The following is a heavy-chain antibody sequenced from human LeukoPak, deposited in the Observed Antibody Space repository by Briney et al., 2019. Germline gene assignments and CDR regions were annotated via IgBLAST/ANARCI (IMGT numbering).Heavy chain of an antibody. CDR1: GYTFTSYG. CDR2: ISAYNGNT. D-gene: IGHD6-19*01. J-gene: IGHJ6*02. CDR3: ARERVGYSSPDDYYYYGMDV. V-gene: IGHV1-18*01. Sequence: ASVKVSCKASGYTFTSYGISWVRQAPGQGLEWMGWISAYNGNTNYAQKLQGRVTMTTDTSTSTAYMELRSPRSDDTAVYYCARERVGYSSPDDYYYYGMDVWGQGTTVTVSS.